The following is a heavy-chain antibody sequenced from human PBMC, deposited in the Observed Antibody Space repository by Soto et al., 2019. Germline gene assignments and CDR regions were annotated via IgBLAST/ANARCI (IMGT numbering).Heavy chain of an antibody. D-gene: IGHD3-22*01. CDR1: GFTFSSYA. V-gene: IGHV3-30-3*01. J-gene: IGHJ5*02. CDR2: ISYDGSNK. CDR3: ARDRYDSSGYYYGLDP. Sequence: QVQLVESGGGVVQPGRSLRLSCAASGFTFSSYAMHWVRQAPGKGLEWVAVISYDGSNKYYADSVKGRFTISRDNSKNTLYLQMNSLRAEDTAVYYCARDRYDSSGYYYGLDPWGQGTLVTVSS.